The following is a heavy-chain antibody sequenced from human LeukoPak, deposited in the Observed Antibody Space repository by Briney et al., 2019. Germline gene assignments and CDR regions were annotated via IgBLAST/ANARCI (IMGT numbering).Heavy chain of an antibody. CDR2: IYHSGST. V-gene: IGHV4-38-2*02. J-gene: IGHJ5*02. Sequence: SETLSLTCTVSGYSISSGYYWGWIRQPPGKGLEWIGSIYHSGSTYYNPSLKSRVTISVDTSKNQFSLKLSSVTAADTAVYYCARVYCSSWHWFDPWGQGTLVTVSS. D-gene: IGHD6-13*01. CDR3: ARVYCSSWHWFDP. CDR1: GYSISSGYY.